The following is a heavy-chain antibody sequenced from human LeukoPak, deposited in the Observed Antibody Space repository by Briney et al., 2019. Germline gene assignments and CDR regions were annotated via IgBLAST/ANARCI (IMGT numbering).Heavy chain of an antibody. V-gene: IGHV3-74*01. Sequence: GGSLRLSCAASGLTFSHSWMHWVRQAPGKGLVWVSRIPPAGSEANYADSVTGRFTISRDNAKNSMYRAMSSLRDEYTAVYYFATGKVAGGNVQGLDYWGQGTLVTVSS. CDR3: ATGKVAGGNVQGLDY. J-gene: IGHJ4*02. CDR2: IPPAGSEA. CDR1: GLTFSHSW. D-gene: IGHD4-23*01.